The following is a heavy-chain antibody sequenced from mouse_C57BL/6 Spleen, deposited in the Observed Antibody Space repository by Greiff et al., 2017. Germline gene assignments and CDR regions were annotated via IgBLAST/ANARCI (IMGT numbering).Heavy chain of an antibody. D-gene: IGHD4-1*01. CDR1: GYTFTSYW. Sequence: QVQLKQPGAELVKPGASVKLSCKASGYTFTSYWMHWVKQRPGQGLEWIGMIHPNSGSTNYNEKFKSKATLTVDKSSSTAYMQLSSLTSEDSAVYYCAREGENWDFAYWGQGTLVTVSA. CDR3: AREGENWDFAY. CDR2: IHPNSGST. V-gene: IGHV1-64*01. J-gene: IGHJ3*01.